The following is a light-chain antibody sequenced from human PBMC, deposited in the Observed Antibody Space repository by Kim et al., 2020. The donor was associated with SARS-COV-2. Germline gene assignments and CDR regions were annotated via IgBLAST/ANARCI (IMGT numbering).Light chain of an antibody. J-gene: IGKJ2*01. CDR3: QQYYDTPYT. CDR2: WAS. V-gene: IGKV4-1*01. CDR1: QSVLYSSNNNDY. Sequence: DIVMTQSPDSLAVSLGERVTINCKSSQSVLYSSNNNDYLAWYQQKPGQPPKLLIYWASTRESGVPDRFRGSGSGTDFTLTISSLQAADVAVYYCQQYYDTPYTFGQGTTLEI.